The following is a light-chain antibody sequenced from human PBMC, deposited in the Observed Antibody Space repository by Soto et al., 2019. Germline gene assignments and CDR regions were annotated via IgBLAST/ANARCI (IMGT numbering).Light chain of an antibody. CDR2: SAS. Sequence: EIVMTQSPATLSVSPGEGATLSCRASQSVSYNLAWYQQKPGQAPRLLIYSASTRATGIPARFSGSGSGTEFTLTISSLQSEDFAVYYCQQYHEWPPITFGQGTRLEIK. V-gene: IGKV3-15*01. J-gene: IGKJ5*01. CDR1: QSVSYN. CDR3: QQYHEWPPIT.